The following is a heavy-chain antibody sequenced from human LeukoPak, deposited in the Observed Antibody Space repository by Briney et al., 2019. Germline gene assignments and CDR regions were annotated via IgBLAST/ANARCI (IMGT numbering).Heavy chain of an antibody. J-gene: IGHJ4*02. CDR3: AKTSVGEGRIIASGYFDN. V-gene: IGHV3-23*01. D-gene: IGHD2-15*01. Sequence: GGSLRLSCAASGSIPFNSYSMSWVRQAPGKGLEWVSAITSSGETTYYADSVKGRFTISRDNSKNMVYLQMNSLRAEDTAVYYCAKTSVGEGRIIASGYFDNWGRGTLVTVSS. CDR1: GSIPFNSYS. CDR2: ITSSGETT.